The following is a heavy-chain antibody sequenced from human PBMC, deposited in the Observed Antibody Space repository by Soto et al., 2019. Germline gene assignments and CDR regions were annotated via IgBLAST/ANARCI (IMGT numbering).Heavy chain of an antibody. CDR3: ARCIQGDYYYGMDV. D-gene: IGHD5-18*01. CDR1: GYTFYSHS. V-gene: IGHV1-18*01. J-gene: IGHJ6*02. Sequence: ASVKVSCKASGYTFYSHSISWVRQAPGQGLEWMGRINADYGNTQYAQKFRGRVTMTTDASTTTVYMELTNLRSDDTAVYYCARCIQGDYYYGMDVWGQGTTVTVSS. CDR2: INADYGNT.